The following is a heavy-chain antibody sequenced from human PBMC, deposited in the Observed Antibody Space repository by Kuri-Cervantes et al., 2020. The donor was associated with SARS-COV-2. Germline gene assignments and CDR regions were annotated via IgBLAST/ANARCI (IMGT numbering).Heavy chain of an antibody. CDR2: INHSGST. CDR1: GGSFSGYY. CDR3: ARGFITGTTWAFDI. V-gene: IGHV4-34*01. D-gene: IGHD1-7*01. Sequence: SQTLSLTCAVYGGSFSGYYWSWIRQPPGKGLEWIGEINHSGSTNYTPSLKSRVTISVDTSKNQFSLQLNSVTPEDTAVYYCARGFITGTTWAFDIWGQGTMVTVSS. J-gene: IGHJ3*02.